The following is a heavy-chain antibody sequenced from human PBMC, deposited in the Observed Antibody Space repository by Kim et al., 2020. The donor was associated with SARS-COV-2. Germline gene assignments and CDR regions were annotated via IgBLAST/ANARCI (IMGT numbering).Heavy chain of an antibody. Sequence: SETLSLTCAVSGGSISISNWWSWVRQPPGKGLEWIGEIYHSGSTNYNPSLKSRVTRSVDKSKNQFSLKLSSLTAADTAVYYCARAPGSALLRAYYPYGMEVWGQGTTVTVS. V-gene: IGHV4-4*02. CDR2: IYHSGST. J-gene: IGHJ6*02. CDR3: ARAPGSALLRAYYPYGMEV. CDR1: GGSISISNW. D-gene: IGHD6-25*01.